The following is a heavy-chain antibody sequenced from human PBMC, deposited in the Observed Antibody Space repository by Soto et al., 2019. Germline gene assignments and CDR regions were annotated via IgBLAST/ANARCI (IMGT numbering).Heavy chain of an antibody. CDR2: VNPSGGST. Sequence: QVQLVQSGAEVKKPGASVKVSRKASGYIFTAYSMHWVRQAPGQGLEWMGVVNPSGGSTNYAQKFKGRITMTRDTSTSTVYMDLSSLTSEDTAVYYCAREENCSDGICYSEYFQRWGQGTLVTVAS. J-gene: IGHJ1*01. D-gene: IGHD2-15*01. CDR3: AREENCSDGICYSEYFQR. V-gene: IGHV1-46*01. CDR1: GYIFTAYS.